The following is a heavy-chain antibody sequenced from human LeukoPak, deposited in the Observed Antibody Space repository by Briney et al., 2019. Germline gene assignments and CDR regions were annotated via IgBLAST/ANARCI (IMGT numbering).Heavy chain of an antibody. CDR3: AADLHYDFDY. CDR2: IVVGSGNT. V-gene: IGHV1-58*02. J-gene: IGHJ4*02. CDR1: GFXFTSSA. D-gene: IGHD3-16*01. Sequence: SVKVSCKASGFXFTSSAIQWVRQARGQRLEWIGWIVVGSGNTNYAQRFQERVTITRDMSTSTAYMELSSLRSEDTAVYYCAADLHYDFDYWGQGTLVTVSS.